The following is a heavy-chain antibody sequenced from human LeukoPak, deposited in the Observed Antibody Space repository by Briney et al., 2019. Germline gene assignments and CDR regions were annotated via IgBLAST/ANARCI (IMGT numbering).Heavy chain of an antibody. CDR2: ISGSGGST. Sequence: GSLRLSCAASGFTFSSYAMSWVRPAPGKGLEWVSDISGSGGSTYYADSVKGRFTICRDNTKKTLYLQMNSLRAEDTAVYYCAKSGRITMIVAPDYWGQGTLVTVSS. J-gene: IGHJ4*02. CDR3: AKSGRITMIVAPDY. CDR1: GFTFSSYA. D-gene: IGHD3-22*01. V-gene: IGHV3-23*01.